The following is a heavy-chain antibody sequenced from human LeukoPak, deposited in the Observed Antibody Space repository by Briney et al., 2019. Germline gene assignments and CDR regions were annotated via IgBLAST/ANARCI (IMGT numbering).Heavy chain of an antibody. CDR3: ATPYYYDSSGYWYYYYGMDV. CDR1: GYTFTSYY. J-gene: IGHJ6*02. Sequence: ASVKVSCKASGYTFTSYYMHWVRQAPGQGLEWMGIINPSGGSTSYAQKFQGRVTMTRDTSTSTVYMELSSLRSEDTAVYYCATPYYYDSSGYWYYYYGMDVWGQGTTVTVSS. D-gene: IGHD3-22*01. V-gene: IGHV1-46*01. CDR2: INPSGGST.